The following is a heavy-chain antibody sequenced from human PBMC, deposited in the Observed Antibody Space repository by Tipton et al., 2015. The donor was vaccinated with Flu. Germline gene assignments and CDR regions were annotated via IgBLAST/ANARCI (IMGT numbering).Heavy chain of an antibody. V-gene: IGHV3-20*04. J-gene: IGHJ4*02. CDR2: LNWNGGNS. Sequence: SLRLSCAASGFAFDDYAMSWVRQAPGKGLEWVSGLNWNGGNSGYADSVKGRFTISRDNAKNSLFLQMNSLRVEDTAIYYCAREMSQYSSAFDYWGQGTLVTVSS. CDR1: GFAFDDYA. D-gene: IGHD6-19*01. CDR3: AREMSQYSSAFDY.